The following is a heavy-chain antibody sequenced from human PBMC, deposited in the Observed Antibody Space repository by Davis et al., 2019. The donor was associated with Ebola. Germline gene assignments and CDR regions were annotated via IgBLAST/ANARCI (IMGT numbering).Heavy chain of an antibody. CDR1: GFTFSSYW. J-gene: IGHJ4*02. CDR2: INSAGSST. CDR3: ARATDTIFGVVPEDY. D-gene: IGHD3-3*01. V-gene: IGHV3-74*01. Sequence: HTGGSLRLSCAASGFTFSSYWMHWVRQAPGKGLVWVSRINSAGSSTSYADSVKGRFTISRDNAKNTLYLQMNSLRAEDTAVYYCARATDTIFGVVPEDYWGQGTLVTVSS.